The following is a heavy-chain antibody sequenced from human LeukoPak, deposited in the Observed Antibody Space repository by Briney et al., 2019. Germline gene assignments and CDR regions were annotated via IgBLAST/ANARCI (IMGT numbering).Heavy chain of an antibody. D-gene: IGHD2-2*01. CDR1: GYTFTGYY. CDR3: ARGSACSSTSCYDDYMDV. Sequence: ASVKVCCKASGYTFTGYYMHWGRQAPGQGLEWRGWISAYNGNTNYAQKLQGRVTMTTDTSTSTAYMELRSLRSDDTAVYYCARGSACSSTSCYDDYMDVWGKGTTVTVSS. V-gene: IGHV1-18*04. J-gene: IGHJ6*03. CDR2: ISAYNGNT.